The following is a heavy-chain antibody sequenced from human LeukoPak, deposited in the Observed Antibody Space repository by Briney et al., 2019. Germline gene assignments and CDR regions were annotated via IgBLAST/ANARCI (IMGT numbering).Heavy chain of an antibody. CDR2: IYTSGST. D-gene: IGHD6-19*01. CDR1: GGSISSGSYY. CDR3: ARDRWSSGWSFDY. V-gene: IGHV4-61*02. Sequence: SETLSLTCTVSGGSISSGSYYWSWIRQPAGTGLEWIGRIYTSGSTNYNPSLKSRVTISVDTSKNQFSLKLSSVTAADTAVYYCARDRWSSGWSFDYWGQGTLVTVSS. J-gene: IGHJ4*02.